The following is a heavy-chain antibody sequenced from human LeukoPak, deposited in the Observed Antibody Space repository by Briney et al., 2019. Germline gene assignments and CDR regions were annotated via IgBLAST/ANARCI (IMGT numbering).Heavy chain of an antibody. V-gene: IGHV5-51*01. CDR2: IYPGDSDT. J-gene: IGHJ4*02. Sequence: GESLKISCKGSGYSFTSYWIGWVRQMPGKGLEWMGIIYPGDSDTRYSPSFQGQVTISADKSISTAYLQWSSLKASDTAMYYCARQPLASSHCSGGSCYSYFDYWGQGTLVTVSS. CDR1: GYSFTSYW. D-gene: IGHD2-15*01. CDR3: ARQPLASSHCSGGSCYSYFDY.